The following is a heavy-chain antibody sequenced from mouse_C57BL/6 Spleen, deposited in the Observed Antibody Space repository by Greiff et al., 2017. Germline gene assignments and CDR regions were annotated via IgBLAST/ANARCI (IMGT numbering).Heavy chain of an antibody. Sequence: VQLQQSGAELARPGASVKLSCKASGYTFTSYGISWVKQRTGQGLEWIGEIYPRSGNTYYNEKFKGKATLTADKSSSTAYMELRSLTSEDSAVYFCAREVHYYGSSYRYFDVWGTGTTVTVSS. CDR3: AREVHYYGSSYRYFDV. V-gene: IGHV1-81*01. CDR2: IYPRSGNT. J-gene: IGHJ1*03. D-gene: IGHD1-1*01. CDR1: GYTFTSYG.